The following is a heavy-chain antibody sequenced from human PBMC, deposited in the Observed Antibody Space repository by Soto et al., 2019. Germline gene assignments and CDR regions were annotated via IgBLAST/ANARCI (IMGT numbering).Heavy chain of an antibody. CDR1: GFTFNTFA. J-gene: IGHJ4*02. V-gene: IGHV3-23*01. CDR2: INKSGGSR. Sequence: EVRLLESGGGLVQPGGSLRLSCAASGFTFNTFAMTWVRQAPGRGLEWVSRINKSGGSRYYADSVKGRFTVSRDNSNNTLYLQMNSLRAEDTAIYFCAKGAEMPTIPFDYWGQGAQVTVSS. D-gene: IGHD5-12*01. CDR3: AKGAEMPTIPFDY.